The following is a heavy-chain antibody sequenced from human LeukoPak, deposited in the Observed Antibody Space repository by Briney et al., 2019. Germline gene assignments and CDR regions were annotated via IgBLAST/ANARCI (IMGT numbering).Heavy chain of an antibody. J-gene: IGHJ4*02. Sequence: PGGSLRLSCAASGFTFSSYWMSWVRQAPGKGLEWVANIKRDGSEKYYVDSVKGRVTISRDNAKNSLYLQMNSLRAEEAAVYYCARGYGDSIHFDYWGQGTLVTVSS. V-gene: IGHV3-7*04. CDR1: GFTFSSYW. CDR3: ARGYGDSIHFDY. D-gene: IGHD4-17*01. CDR2: IKRDGSEK.